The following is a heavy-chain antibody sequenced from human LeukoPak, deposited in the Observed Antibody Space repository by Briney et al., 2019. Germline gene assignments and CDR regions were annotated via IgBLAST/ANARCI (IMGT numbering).Heavy chain of an antibody. CDR1: GYSFLTYW. CDR3: ARLRFNYYDSRGYYYGDY. Sequence: VESLKISCKCSGYSFLTYWITWVGQMPGKGLEWMGKIDPSDSYSNYSPSFQGHVTISVDKSISTAYLQWSSLKASDTAMYYCARLRFNYYDSRGYYYGDYCGQGTLVTVSS. D-gene: IGHD3-22*01. CDR2: IDPSDSYS. V-gene: IGHV5-10-1*01. J-gene: IGHJ4*02.